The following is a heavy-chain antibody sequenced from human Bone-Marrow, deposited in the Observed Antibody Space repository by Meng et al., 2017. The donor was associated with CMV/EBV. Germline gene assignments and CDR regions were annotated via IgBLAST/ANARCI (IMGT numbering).Heavy chain of an antibody. CDR1: GGSVSGYY. Sequence: QVQLAQWGAGLLKPSETLSLTCAVYGGSVSGYYWSWIRQPPGKGLEWIGEINHSGSTNYNPSLKSRVTISVDTSKNQFSLKLSSVTAADTAVYYCARGRTAAGATTTTFDYWGQGTLVTVSS. CDR2: INHSGST. V-gene: IGHV4-34*01. J-gene: IGHJ4*02. D-gene: IGHD6-13*01. CDR3: ARGRTAAGATTTTFDY.